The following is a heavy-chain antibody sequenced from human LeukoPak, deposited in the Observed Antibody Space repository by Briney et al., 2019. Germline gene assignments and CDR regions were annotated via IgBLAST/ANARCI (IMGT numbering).Heavy chain of an antibody. CDR1: GGSISSYY. CDR2: IYYSGST. Sequence: SETLPLTCTVSGGSISSYYWSWIRQPPGKGLEWIGYIYYSGSTNYNPSLKSRVTISVDTSKNQFSLKLSSVTAADTAVYYCARTYCSSTSCYEDWFDPWGQGTLVTVSS. J-gene: IGHJ5*02. V-gene: IGHV4-59*01. CDR3: ARTYCSSTSCYEDWFDP. D-gene: IGHD2-2*01.